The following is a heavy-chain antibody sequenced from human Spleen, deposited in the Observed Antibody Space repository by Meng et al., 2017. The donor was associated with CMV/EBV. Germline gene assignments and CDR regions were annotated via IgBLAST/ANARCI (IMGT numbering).Heavy chain of an antibody. D-gene: IGHD7-27*01. CDR3: AKTTWDK. V-gene: IGHV3-30*02. Sequence: GESLKISCTASGFTFNDYGMHWIRQTPAKGLEWVSFIRYDGSGSYYAQSVTGRFTVSRDNSKNTLYLQMNNLRIEDTATYYCAKTTWDKWGQGTLVTVSS. J-gene: IGHJ4*02. CDR2: IRYDGSGS. CDR1: GFTFNDYG.